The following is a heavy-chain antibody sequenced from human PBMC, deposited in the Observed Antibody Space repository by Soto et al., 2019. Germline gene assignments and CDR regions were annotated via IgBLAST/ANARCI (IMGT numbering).Heavy chain of an antibody. CDR1: GFTFSSYG. D-gene: IGHD6-13*01. CDR3: AKEEAAGIYYYYYMDV. J-gene: IGHJ6*03. CDR2: ISYDVSYN. Sequence: GGSLRLSCAASGFTFSSYGMHWVRQAPGKGLEWVAVISYDVSYNYFAVSVKGRFTISRDNSKNTLYLQMNSLRAEDTAVYYCAKEEAAGIYYYYYMDVWGKGTTVTVSS. V-gene: IGHV3-30*18.